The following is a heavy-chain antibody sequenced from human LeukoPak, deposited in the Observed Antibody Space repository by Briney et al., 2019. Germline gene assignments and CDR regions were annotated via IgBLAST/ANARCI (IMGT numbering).Heavy chain of an antibody. CDR3: AREGGVLRYFDWLSPFDY. D-gene: IGHD3-9*01. CDR1: GGTFSSYA. V-gene: IGHV1-69*01. CDR2: IIPIFGTA. J-gene: IGHJ4*02. Sequence: SMKLSCKASGGTFSSYAISWVRQAPGQGLEWMGGIIPIFGTANYAQKFQGRVTITADESTSTAYMELSSLRSEDTAVYYCAREGGVLRYFDWLSPFDYWGQGTLVTVSS.